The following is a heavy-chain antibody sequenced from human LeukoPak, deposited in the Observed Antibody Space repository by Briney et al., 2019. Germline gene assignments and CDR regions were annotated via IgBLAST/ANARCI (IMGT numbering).Heavy chain of an antibody. CDR3: AITYYYDRSGPLLPWYFDL. V-gene: IGHV1-8*01. Sequence: GSVKVSCKASGYTFTSYDMNWVRQATGQGLEWMGWMNPNSGNTGYAQKFQGRVTMTRNTSISTAYMELSSLRSEDTAVYYCAITYYYDRSGPLLPWYFDLWGRGTLVTVSS. J-gene: IGHJ2*01. CDR1: GYTFTSYD. CDR2: MNPNSGNT. D-gene: IGHD3-22*01.